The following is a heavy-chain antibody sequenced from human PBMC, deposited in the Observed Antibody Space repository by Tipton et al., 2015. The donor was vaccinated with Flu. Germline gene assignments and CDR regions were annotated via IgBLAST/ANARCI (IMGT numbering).Heavy chain of an antibody. Sequence: QLVQSGAEVKKPGASVKVSCKASGYTFTSYNMHWVRQAPGQGLEWMGIIYPAGGGISYAQKFLGRVIMTRDRSTGTVHMELSSLRSDDTAMYYCARDKGGGTYTFDVWGQGTMVTVSS. V-gene: IGHV1-46*01. J-gene: IGHJ3*01. D-gene: IGHD1-1*01. CDR2: IYPAGGGI. CDR1: GYTFTSYN. CDR3: ARDKGGGTYTFDV.